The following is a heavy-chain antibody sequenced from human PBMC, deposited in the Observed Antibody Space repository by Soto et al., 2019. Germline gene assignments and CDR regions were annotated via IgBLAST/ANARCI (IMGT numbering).Heavy chain of an antibody. J-gene: IGHJ5*02. Sequence: SETLSLTCTVSGGSISSYYWSWIRQPPGKGLEWIGYIYYSGSTNYNPSLKSRVTISVDTSKNQFSLKLSSVTAADTAVYYCASSGPVRDHYDFWSGYYSYDWFDPWGQGTLVTVSS. V-gene: IGHV4-59*01. CDR1: GGSISSYY. CDR3: ASSGPVRDHYDFWSGYYSYDWFDP. CDR2: IYYSGST. D-gene: IGHD3-3*01.